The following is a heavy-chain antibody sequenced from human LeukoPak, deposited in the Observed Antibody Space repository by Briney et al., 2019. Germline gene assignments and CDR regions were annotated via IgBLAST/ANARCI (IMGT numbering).Heavy chain of an antibody. CDR1: GFTLSSYG. Sequence: GGSLRLSCAASGFTLSSYGMHWVRQAPGKGLEWVAVISYDGSNKYYADTVKGRFTISRDNSKNTLYLQMNSLRAEDTAVYYCAKAEKGVGGYSYGLTVEIDYWGQGTLVTVSS. CDR3: AKAEKGVGGYSYGLTVEIDY. J-gene: IGHJ4*02. V-gene: IGHV3-30*18. CDR2: ISYDGSNK. D-gene: IGHD5-18*01.